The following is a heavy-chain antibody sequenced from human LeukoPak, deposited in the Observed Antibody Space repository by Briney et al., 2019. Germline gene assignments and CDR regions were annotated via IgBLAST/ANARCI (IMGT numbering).Heavy chain of an antibody. J-gene: IGHJ3*02. CDR1: GGSISSYY. D-gene: IGHD5-18*01. CDR3: ARDRGYSYGYYDAFDI. Sequence: SETLSLTCTVSGGSISSYYWSWIRQPPGKGLEWIGYIYYSGSTNYNPSLKSRLTISVDTSKNQFSLKLSSVTAADTAVYYCARDRGYSYGYYDAFDIWGQGTMVTISS. V-gene: IGHV4-59*01. CDR2: IYYSGST.